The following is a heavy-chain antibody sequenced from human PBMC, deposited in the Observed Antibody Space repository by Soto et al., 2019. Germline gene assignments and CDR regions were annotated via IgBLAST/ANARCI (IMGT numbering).Heavy chain of an antibody. Sequence: GGSLRLSCAPSGLTFSTYGMHWVRPAPGKGLEWVAVIWYDGSNQYYADSVKGRFTISRDNSKNMLYLQMNSLRAEDTAVYYCARDLGAFNYGSAYFDYWGQGTPVTVSS. J-gene: IGHJ4*02. V-gene: IGHV3-33*01. CDR3: ARDLGAFNYGSAYFDY. CDR1: GLTFSTYG. D-gene: IGHD3-10*01. CDR2: IWYDGSNQ.